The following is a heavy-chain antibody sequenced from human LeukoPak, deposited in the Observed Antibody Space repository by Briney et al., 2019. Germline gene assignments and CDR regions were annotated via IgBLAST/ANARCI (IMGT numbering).Heavy chain of an antibody. CDR2: IIPIFGTA. Sequence: SVKVSCKASGATFSSYAISWVRQAPGQGLEWMGGIIPIFGTANYAQKFQGRVTITADESTSTAYMELSSLRSEDTAVYYCATVLGDCSSRLIGYWGQGTLVTVSS. V-gene: IGHV1-69*13. J-gene: IGHJ4*02. CDR3: ATVLGDCSSRLIGY. D-gene: IGHD2-21*01. CDR1: GATFSSYA.